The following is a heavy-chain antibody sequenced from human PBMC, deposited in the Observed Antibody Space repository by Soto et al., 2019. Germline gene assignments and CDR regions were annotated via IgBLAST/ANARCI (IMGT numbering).Heavy chain of an antibody. Sequence: SATLSLTSAVSGASIASSNWWHWVRQPTGKGLEWIGEIHHSGTTNYNPSLKSRVAISVDKSKNQFSLRLNSVTAADTAVYYCARVRQYCSGTSCYLDPWGQG. CDR2: IHHSGTT. V-gene: IGHV4-4*02. CDR1: GASIASSNW. D-gene: IGHD2-2*01. CDR3: ARVRQYCSGTSCYLDP. J-gene: IGHJ5*02.